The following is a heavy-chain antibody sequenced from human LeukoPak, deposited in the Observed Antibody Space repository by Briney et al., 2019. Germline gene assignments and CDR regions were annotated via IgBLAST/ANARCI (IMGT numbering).Heavy chain of an antibody. J-gene: IGHJ4*02. CDR3: ARSPVYYYESSGYTFDY. CDR1: GYTFTSYD. CDR2: MNPNSGNT. Sequence: ASVKVSCKASGYTFTSYDINWVRQATGQGLEWMGWMNPNSGNTGYAQKFQGRVTMTRNTSISTAYMELSSLRSEDTAVYYCARSPVYYYESSGYTFDYWGQGTLVTVSS. V-gene: IGHV1-8*01. D-gene: IGHD3-22*01.